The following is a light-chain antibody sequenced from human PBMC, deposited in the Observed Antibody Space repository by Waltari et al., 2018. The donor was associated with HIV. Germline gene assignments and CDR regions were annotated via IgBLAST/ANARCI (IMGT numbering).Light chain of an antibody. CDR1: SPNIGNTY. J-gene: IGLJ2*01. V-gene: IGLV1-51*01. CDR3: GTWDSSLSAVV. Sequence: QSVLTQPPSVSAAPGQKVTISCSGSSPNIGNTYVPWYQQHPGTPPKPLIYDNNKRPSGIPDRFSGSKSGTSATLGITGLQTGDEADYYCGTWDSSLSAVVFGGGTKLTVL. CDR2: DNN.